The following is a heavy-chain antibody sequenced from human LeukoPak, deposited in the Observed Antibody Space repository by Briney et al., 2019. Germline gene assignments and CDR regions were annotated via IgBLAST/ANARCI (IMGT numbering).Heavy chain of an antibody. Sequence: GGSLRLSCAASGFTFSSYWMSWVRQAPGKGLEWVANIKQGGSEEYYVDSLRGRFTISRDDAKNSLYLQMNSLRAEDTAVYYCARHIDWAFDNWGQGTLVIVSS. CDR3: ARHIDWAFDN. D-gene: IGHD3-9*01. CDR1: GFTFSSYW. J-gene: IGHJ4*02. V-gene: IGHV3-7*01. CDR2: IKQGGSEE.